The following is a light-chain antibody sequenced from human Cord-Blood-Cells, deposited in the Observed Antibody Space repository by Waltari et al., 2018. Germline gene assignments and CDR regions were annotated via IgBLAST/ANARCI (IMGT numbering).Light chain of an antibody. Sequence: QSALTQPAPLPGPPGQSTPISCTETSSTVVGYNLVSCYHHHPGKAPKLMIYEVSSRPSGVSKRVAGSKSGNTASLTSSGLQAEDEADYYCSSYTSSSTLYVVGTGTKVTVL. CDR3: SSYTSSSTLYV. CDR1: SSTVVGYNL. CDR2: EVS. J-gene: IGLJ1*01. V-gene: IGLV2-14*01.